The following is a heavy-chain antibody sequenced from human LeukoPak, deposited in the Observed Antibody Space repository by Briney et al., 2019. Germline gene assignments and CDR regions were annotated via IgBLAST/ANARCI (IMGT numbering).Heavy chain of an antibody. Sequence: PSETLSLTCAVYGGSFSGHFWSWIRQPPGKGLEWIGEINHSGSTNSNPSLKSRVTISVDTSKNQFSLKLSSVTAADTAVYYCARRWYSSSWYAPTRERSDYWGQGTLVTVSS. D-gene: IGHD6-13*01. CDR2: INHSGST. J-gene: IGHJ4*02. CDR3: ARRWYSSSWYAPTRERSDY. V-gene: IGHV4-34*01. CDR1: GGSFSGHF.